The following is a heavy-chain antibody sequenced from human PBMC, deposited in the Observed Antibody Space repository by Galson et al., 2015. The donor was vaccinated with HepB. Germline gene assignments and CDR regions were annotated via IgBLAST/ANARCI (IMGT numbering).Heavy chain of an antibody. CDR1: GYTFTSYY. Sequence: SVKLSCKASGYTFTSYYMHWVRQAPGQGLEWMGIINPSGGSTSYAQKFQGRVTMTRDTSTCTVYMELSSLRSEDTAVYYCARDSIYGSGSYYYYYYYMDVWGKGTTVTVSS. CDR2: INPSGGST. V-gene: IGHV1-46*01. D-gene: IGHD3-10*01. J-gene: IGHJ6*03. CDR3: ARDSIYGSGSYYYYYYYMDV.